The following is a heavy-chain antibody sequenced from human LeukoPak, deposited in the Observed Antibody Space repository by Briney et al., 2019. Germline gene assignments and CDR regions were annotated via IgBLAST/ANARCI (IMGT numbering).Heavy chain of an antibody. CDR1: GYTFTSYY. CDR3: ATVGCGGDCYSGYAFGI. V-gene: IGHV1-46*01. CDR2: INPSGGST. D-gene: IGHD2-21*02. J-gene: IGHJ3*02. Sequence: GASVKVSCKASGYTFTSYYMHWVRQAPGQGLEWMGIINPSGGSTSYAQKFQGRVTMTRDTSTSTVYMELSSLRSEDTAVYYCATVGCGGDCYSGYAFGIWGQGTMVTVSS.